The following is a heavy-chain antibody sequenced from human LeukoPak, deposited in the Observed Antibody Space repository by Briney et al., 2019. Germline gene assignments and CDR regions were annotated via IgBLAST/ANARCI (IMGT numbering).Heavy chain of an antibody. D-gene: IGHD2-15*01. CDR3: ANAGYCSGGGCSYPYYFDY. V-gene: IGHV3-23*01. Sequence: GGSLTLSCAASGFTFSSYAMNWVRQAPGKGLEWGSAISGNEDGTDYADSVQRRFPISRDNSKNALYLQMNRLGAEDTAVYYCANAGYCSGGGCSYPYYFDYWGQGARVT. CDR1: GFTFSSYA. J-gene: IGHJ4*02. CDR2: ISGNEDGT.